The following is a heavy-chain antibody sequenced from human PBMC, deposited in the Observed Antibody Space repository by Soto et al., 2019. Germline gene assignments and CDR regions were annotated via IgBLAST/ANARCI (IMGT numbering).Heavy chain of an antibody. CDR1: GFTFSSYA. Sequence: GGSLRLSCAASGFTFSSYAMSWVRQAPGKGLEWVSAISGSGGSTYYADSVKGRFTISRDNSKNTLYLQMNSLRAEDTAVYYCATGRGGRYYDSLDYWGQGTLVTVSS. CDR2: ISGSGGST. CDR3: ATGRGGRYYDSLDY. J-gene: IGHJ4*02. V-gene: IGHV3-23*01. D-gene: IGHD3-22*01.